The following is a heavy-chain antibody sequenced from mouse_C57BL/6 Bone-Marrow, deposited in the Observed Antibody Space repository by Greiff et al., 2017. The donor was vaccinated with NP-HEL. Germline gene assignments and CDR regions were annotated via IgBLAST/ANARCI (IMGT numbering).Heavy chain of an antibody. J-gene: IGHJ3*01. Sequence: QVQLQQPGAELVKPGASVKLSCKASGYTFTSYWMQWVKQRPGQGLEWIGEIDPSDRYTNYNQKFKGKATLTVDTSSSTAYMQLSSLTSEDSAVYYCARTHYDYLAWFAYWGQGTLVTVSA. CDR1: GYTFTSYW. D-gene: IGHD2-4*01. CDR2: IDPSDRYT. CDR3: ARTHYDYLAWFAY. V-gene: IGHV1-50*01.